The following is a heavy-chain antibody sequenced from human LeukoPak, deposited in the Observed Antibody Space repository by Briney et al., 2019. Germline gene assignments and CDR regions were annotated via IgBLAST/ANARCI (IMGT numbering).Heavy chain of an antibody. J-gene: IGHJ5*02. CDR1: GGSISSGGLY. Sequence: PSETLSLTCTVSGGSISSGGLYWRWLRQLPGKGLDWIGFIYYSGSTYYNPSLKSRVTISIDTSKNQFSLNLYSVTVADTAVYYCARVPEPGWFDPWGQGTLVTVFS. V-gene: IGHV4-31*03. CDR2: IYYSGST. D-gene: IGHD1-14*01. CDR3: ARVPEPGWFDP.